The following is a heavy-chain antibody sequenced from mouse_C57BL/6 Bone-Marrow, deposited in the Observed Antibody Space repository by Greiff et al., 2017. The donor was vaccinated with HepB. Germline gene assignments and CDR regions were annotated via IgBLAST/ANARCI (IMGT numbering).Heavy chain of an antibody. CDR2: ISYDGST. CDR3: ARGRRAMDY. V-gene: IGHV3-6*01. J-gene: IGHJ4*01. Sequence: EVKLMESGPGLVKPSHSLSLSCSVSGYSFTSGYYWNWIRQFPGNILEWMGYISYDGSTNYNPPLKNRISITRDTSKNQVFLKLKSVTTEDTATYDCARGRRAMDYWGQGTSVTVSS. CDR1: GYSFTSGYY.